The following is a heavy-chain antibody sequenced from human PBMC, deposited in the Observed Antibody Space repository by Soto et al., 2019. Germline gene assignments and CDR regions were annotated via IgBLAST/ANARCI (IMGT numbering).Heavy chain of an antibody. J-gene: IGHJ5*02. Sequence: ASVKVSCKASGYTFTDYFIHWVRQAPGQGFEWMGWINPNSRGTNYAPKFQGRVTTTRDTSNSTAYMELRGLRSDDTAVYYCARVTLKAGNWFDPWGQGTLVTVSS. CDR2: INPNSRGT. CDR3: ARVTLKAGNWFDP. V-gene: IGHV1-2*02. CDR1: GYTFTDYF.